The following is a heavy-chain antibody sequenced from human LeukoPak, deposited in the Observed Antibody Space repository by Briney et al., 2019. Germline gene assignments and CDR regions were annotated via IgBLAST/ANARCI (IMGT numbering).Heavy chain of an antibody. Sequence: SETLSLTCTVSGGSISSGDYYWSWIRQPPGKGLEWIGYIYYSGSTYYNPSLKSRVTISVDTSKNQFSPTLSSVTAADTAVYYCARIKWGSGSFYSYYFDSWGQGILVTVSS. V-gene: IGHV4-30-4*01. J-gene: IGHJ4*02. CDR2: IYYSGST. CDR1: GGSISSGDYY. D-gene: IGHD3-10*01. CDR3: ARIKWGSGSFYSYYFDS.